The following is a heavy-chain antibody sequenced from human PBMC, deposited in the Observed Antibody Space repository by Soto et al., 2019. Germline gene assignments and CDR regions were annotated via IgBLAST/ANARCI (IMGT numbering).Heavy chain of an antibody. V-gene: IGHV4-31*03. J-gene: IGHJ6*04. Sequence: QVQLQESGPGLVKPSQTLSLTCTVSGGSISSGGYYWSWIRQHPGKGLEWIGYIYYSGSTYYNPSLKSRVTISVDTSKNQFSLKLSSVTAADTAVYYCARDRRPGYYYYGMDVWGKGTTVTVSS. CDR1: GGSISSGGYY. CDR2: IYYSGST. D-gene: IGHD2-2*01. CDR3: ARDRRPGYYYYGMDV.